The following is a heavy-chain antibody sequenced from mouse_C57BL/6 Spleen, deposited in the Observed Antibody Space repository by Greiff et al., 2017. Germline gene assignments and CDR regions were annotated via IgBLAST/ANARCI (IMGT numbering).Heavy chain of an antibody. CDR3: ARSGAYYSNYDYAMDY. D-gene: IGHD2-5*01. CDR2: IYPGDGDT. CDR1: GYAFSSYW. V-gene: IGHV1-80*01. Sequence: VQPQQSGAELVKPGASVKISCKASGYAFSSYWMNWVKQRPGKGLEWIGQIYPGDGDTNYNGKFKGKATLTADKSSSTAYMQLSSLTSEDSAVYFCARSGAYYSNYDYAMDYWGQGTSVTVSS. J-gene: IGHJ4*01.